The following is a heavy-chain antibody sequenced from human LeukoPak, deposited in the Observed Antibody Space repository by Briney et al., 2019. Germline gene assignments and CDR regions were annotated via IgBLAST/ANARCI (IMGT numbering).Heavy chain of an antibody. Sequence: GESLKISCKGSEYTSASYWIGWVRQVPGKGLEWMGIIYPGDSDTRYSPSFQGQVTMSVDKSISTAYLQWSSLKASDTAMYYCARARSRGYSAYDFRGFDYWGQGTLVTVSS. J-gene: IGHJ4*02. CDR1: EYTSASYW. D-gene: IGHD5-12*01. V-gene: IGHV5-51*01. CDR3: ARARSRGYSAYDFRGFDY. CDR2: IYPGDSDT.